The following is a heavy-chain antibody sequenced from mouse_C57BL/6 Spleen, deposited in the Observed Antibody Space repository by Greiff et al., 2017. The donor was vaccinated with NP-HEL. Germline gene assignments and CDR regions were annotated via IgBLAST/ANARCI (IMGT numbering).Heavy chain of an antibody. CDR1: GYSFTSYY. J-gene: IGHJ2*01. V-gene: IGHV1-66*01. CDR3: ARRGVYFDY. CDR2: IYPGSGNT. Sequence: LEESGPELMKPGASVKISCKASGYSFTSYYIHWVKQRPGQGLEWIGWIYPGSGNTKYNEKFKGKATLTADTSSSTAYMQLSSLTSEDSAVYYCARRGVYFDYWGQGTTLTVSS.